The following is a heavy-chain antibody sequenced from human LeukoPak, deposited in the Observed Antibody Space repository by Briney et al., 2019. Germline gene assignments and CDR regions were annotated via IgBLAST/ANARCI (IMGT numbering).Heavy chain of an antibody. Sequence: SQTLSLTCTVSGGSISSGDYYWSWIRQPPGKGLEWIGYIYYSGSTYYNPSLKSRVTISVDTSKNQFSLKLSSVTAADTAVYYCARSGGSGSPSGRIPHFDAFDIWGQGTMVTVSS. CDR2: IYYSGST. CDR1: GGSISSGDYY. V-gene: IGHV4-30-4*01. J-gene: IGHJ3*02. CDR3: ARSGGSGSPSGRIPHFDAFDI. D-gene: IGHD3-10*01.